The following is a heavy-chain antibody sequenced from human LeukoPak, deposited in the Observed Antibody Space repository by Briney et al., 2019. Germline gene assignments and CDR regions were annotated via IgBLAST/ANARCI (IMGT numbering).Heavy chain of an antibody. J-gene: IGHJ3*02. Sequence: ASVKVSCKASGYTFTSYYMHWVRQAPGQGLEWMGIINPGGGSTSYAQKFQGRVTMTRDTSTSTVYMELSSLRSEDTAVYYCARALGYYDSSGLIDAFDIWGQGTMVTVSS. D-gene: IGHD3-22*01. CDR3: ARALGYYDSSGLIDAFDI. CDR2: INPGGGST. CDR1: GYTFTSYY. V-gene: IGHV1-46*01.